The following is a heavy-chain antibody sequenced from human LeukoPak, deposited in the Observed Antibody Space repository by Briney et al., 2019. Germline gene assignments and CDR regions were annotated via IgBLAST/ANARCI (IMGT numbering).Heavy chain of an antibody. Sequence: ASVKVSCKASGYTFTSYAMHWVRQAPGQRLEWMGWINAGNGNTKYSQKFQGRVTITRDTSASTAYMELSSLRSEDTAVYYCAREGPTDYYDSSGYYPPLDDYWGQGTLVTVSS. CDR3: AREGPTDYYDSSGYYPPLDDY. CDR2: INAGNGNT. J-gene: IGHJ4*02. D-gene: IGHD3-22*01. CDR1: GYTFTSYA. V-gene: IGHV1-3*01.